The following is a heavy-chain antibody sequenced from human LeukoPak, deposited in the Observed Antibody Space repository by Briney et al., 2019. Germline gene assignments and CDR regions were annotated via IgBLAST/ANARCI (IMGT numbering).Heavy chain of an antibody. Sequence: PSQTLSLICAVSGDSVSSYNYYWAWLRQPAGKGLEWTGRVYSSGSTTSSPTLKSRLTISVDTSKNQVSLELRSATAADTAVYYCARARKQDDNFYRGYYYMDVWGKGTTVTVSS. CDR3: ARARKQDDNFYRGYYYMDV. CDR2: VYSSGST. J-gene: IGHJ6*03. V-gene: IGHV4-61*02. CDR1: GDSVSSYNYY. D-gene: IGHD3-3*01.